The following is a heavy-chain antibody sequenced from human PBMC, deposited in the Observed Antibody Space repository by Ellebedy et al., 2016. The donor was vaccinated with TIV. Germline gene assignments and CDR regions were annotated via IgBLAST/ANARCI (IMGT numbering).Heavy chain of an antibody. CDR1: GFTFSTNA. CDR2: ISYDGSNK. CDR3: ARWPSGDAPLDY. Sequence: GGSLRLSCAASGFTFSTNAMHWVRQAPGKGLAWVAVISYDGSNKYYADSAKGRFTISRDNSKNTLYLQMNSRRAEDTAVYYCARWPSGDAPLDYWGQGTLVTVSS. V-gene: IGHV3-30-3*01. D-gene: IGHD4-17*01. J-gene: IGHJ4*02.